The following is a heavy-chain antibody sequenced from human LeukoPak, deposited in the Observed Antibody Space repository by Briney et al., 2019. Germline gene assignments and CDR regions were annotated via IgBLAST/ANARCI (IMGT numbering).Heavy chain of an antibody. CDR3: ASGIGARSDSVDY. CDR2: ISSSSSYI. CDR1: GFTFSSYS. Sequence: GGSLRLSCAASGFTFSSYSMNWVRQAPGKGLEWVSSISSSSSYIYYADSVKGRFTISRDNAKNSLYLQMNSLRAEDTAVYYCASGIGARSDSVDYWGQGTLVTVSS. D-gene: IGHD3-16*01. V-gene: IGHV3-21*01. J-gene: IGHJ4*02.